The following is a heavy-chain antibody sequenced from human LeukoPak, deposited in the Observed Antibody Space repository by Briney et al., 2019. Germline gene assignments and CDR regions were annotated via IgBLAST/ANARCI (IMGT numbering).Heavy chain of an antibody. J-gene: IGHJ6*02. Sequence: PSQTLSLTCAVSGGSISSGGYSWSWIRQPPGTGLEWIGYIYRSGSTYYNPSLKSRVTISVDRSKNQFSLKLSSVTAADTAVYYCARGGYCSGGSCYQKYGMDVWGQGTTVTVSS. CDR1: GGSISSGGYS. CDR3: ARGGYCSGGSCYQKYGMDV. V-gene: IGHV4-30-2*01. D-gene: IGHD2-15*01. CDR2: IYRSGST.